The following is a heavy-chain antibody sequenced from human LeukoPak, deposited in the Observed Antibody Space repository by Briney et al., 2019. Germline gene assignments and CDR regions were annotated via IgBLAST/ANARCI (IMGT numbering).Heavy chain of an antibody. CDR2: INHRGST. CDR3: ARVVVAATLYFDY. D-gene: IGHD2-15*01. J-gene: IGHJ4*02. V-gene: IGHV4-34*01. CDR1: GGSFSGYY. Sequence: PSETLSLTCAVYGGSFSGYYWSWIRQPPGKGLEWIGEINHRGSTNYNPSLKSRVTISVDTSKNKFSLKLTSVTAADTAVCYCARVVVAATLYFDYWGQGTLVTVSS.